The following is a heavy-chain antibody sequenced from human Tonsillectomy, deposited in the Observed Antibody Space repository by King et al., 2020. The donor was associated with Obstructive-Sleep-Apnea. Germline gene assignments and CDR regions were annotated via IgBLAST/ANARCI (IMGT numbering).Heavy chain of an antibody. CDR2: ITWNSGST. V-gene: IGHV3-9*01. CDR1: GFTFDDYA. Sequence: VQLVESGGGLVQPGRSLRLSCVASGFTFDDYAMHWVRQAPGKGLEWVSGITWNSGSTCYADSVKGRFTISRDNAKNSLYVQMNSLRAEDTALYYCAKDRESRAFDIWGQGTMVTVSS. J-gene: IGHJ3*02. CDR3: AKDRESRAFDI.